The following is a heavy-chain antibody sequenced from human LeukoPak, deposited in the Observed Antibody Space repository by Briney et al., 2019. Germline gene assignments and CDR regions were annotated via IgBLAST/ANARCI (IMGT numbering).Heavy chain of an antibody. CDR1: GYTLTELS. J-gene: IGHJ3*02. V-gene: IGHV1-24*01. CDR2: LDPEDGET. CDR3: ATGHSGWSDDLDI. D-gene: IGHD6-19*01. Sequence: ASVKVTFKCSGYTLTELSMHGVRQAPGKGLEWVGVLDPEDGETIYAQKFQGRVIMTEKTSTDIAYMEVSSLRSEDTTVYYCATGHSGWSDDLDIWGKGTRVTVSS.